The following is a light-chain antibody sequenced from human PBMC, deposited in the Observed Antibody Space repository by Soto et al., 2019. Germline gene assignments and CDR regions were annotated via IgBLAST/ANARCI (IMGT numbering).Light chain of an antibody. CDR2: SND. J-gene: IGLJ2*01. CDR1: RPNIGSNT. V-gene: IGLV1-44*01. CDR3: AAWDDSLKVVF. Sequence: QSVLTQPPSASGTPGQRVTMSCSGSRPNIGSNTVNWYQQLPGTAPKVLIYSNDQRPSGVPDRFSGSKSGTSASLAISGLQSEDEADYYCAAWDDSLKVVFFGGGTKLTVL.